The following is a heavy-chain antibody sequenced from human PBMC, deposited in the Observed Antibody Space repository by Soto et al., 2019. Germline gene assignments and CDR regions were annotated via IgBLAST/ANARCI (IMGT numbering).Heavy chain of an antibody. J-gene: IGHJ3*02. CDR1: GFTFSSYA. CDR2: ISGSGGST. V-gene: IGHV3-23*01. D-gene: IGHD3-9*01. CDR3: AKDQSNPRYFDYLPLYAFDI. Sequence: EVQLLESGGGLVQPGGSLRLSCAASGFTFSSYAMSWVRQAPGKGLEWVSAISGSGGSTYYADSVKGRFTISRDNSKNTLYLQMNSLRAEDTAVYYCAKDQSNPRYFDYLPLYAFDIWGQGTMVTVSS.